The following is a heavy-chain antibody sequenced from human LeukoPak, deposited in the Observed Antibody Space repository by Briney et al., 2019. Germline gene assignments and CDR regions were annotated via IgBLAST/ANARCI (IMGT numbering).Heavy chain of an antibody. J-gene: IGHJ5*02. CDR1: GFTFIYNW. D-gene: IGHD3-3*01. CDR3: AKDDFWSGYYRFTPSNWFDP. V-gene: IGHV3-7*01. Sequence: GGPLRLSCAASGFTFIYNWMTWVRQAPGKGLDRVANIKNDGAVKNYVDSLRGRFTISRDNAKNLLYLQLNSLRAEDTAVYYCAKDDFWSGYYRFTPSNWFDPWGQGTLVTVSS. CDR2: IKNDGAVK.